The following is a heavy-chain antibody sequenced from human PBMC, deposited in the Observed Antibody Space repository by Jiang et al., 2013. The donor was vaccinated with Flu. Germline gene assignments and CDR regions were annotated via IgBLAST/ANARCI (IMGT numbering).Heavy chain of an antibody. CDR3: ARDLGHSSGYYPLGY. Sequence: YMNSVKGRFTISRHNSKNTLYLQMNSLRTEDTAVYYCARDLGHSSGYYPLGYWGQGTLVTVSS. V-gene: IGHV3-53*04. J-gene: IGHJ4*02. D-gene: IGHD3-22*01.